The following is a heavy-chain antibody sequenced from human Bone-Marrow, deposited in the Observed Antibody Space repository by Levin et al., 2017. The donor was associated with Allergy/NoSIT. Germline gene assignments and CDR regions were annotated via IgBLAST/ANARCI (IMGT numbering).Heavy chain of an antibody. V-gene: IGHV4-59*01. CDR2: INYSGST. CDR1: GGSISSTY. Sequence: SQTLSLTCTVSGGSISSTYWNWIRQPPGKGLEWIGYINYSGSTNYNPSLKSRVTISVDTSKNQFSLKLSSVTAADTAVYYCAGYSVRIGWFDPWGQGTLVTVSS. D-gene: IGHD2-21*01. CDR3: AGYSVRIGWFDP. J-gene: IGHJ5*02.